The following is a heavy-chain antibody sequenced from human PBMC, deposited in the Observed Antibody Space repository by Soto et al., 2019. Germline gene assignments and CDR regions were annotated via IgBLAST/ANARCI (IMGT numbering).Heavy chain of an antibody. Sequence: QVQLVQSGAELEQPGASVKVACKASGYKFPTYFIHWVRQAPGQGLEWMGMIHPSGDTGYAQKFRGKVTMTRDTSTTTAYMELRNLTSEDTAVYFSVRGYCTTSPCSGDFQFWGQGTLVTVSS. CDR3: VRGYCTTSPCSGDFQF. CDR2: IHPSGDT. CDR1: GYKFPTYF. J-gene: IGHJ1*01. V-gene: IGHV1-46*01. D-gene: IGHD2-15*01.